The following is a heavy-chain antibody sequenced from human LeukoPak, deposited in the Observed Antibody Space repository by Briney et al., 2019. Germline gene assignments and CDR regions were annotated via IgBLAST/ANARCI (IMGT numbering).Heavy chain of an antibody. CDR2: IHYSGST. Sequence: PSETLSLTCTVPGGSISSYYWSWIRQPPGKGLEWIGYIHYSGSTNYNPSLKSRVTISVDTSKNQFSLKLSSVTAADTAVYYCARGGRDSSGYAYYFDYWGQGALVTVSS. CDR3: ARGGRDSSGYAYYFDY. J-gene: IGHJ4*02. D-gene: IGHD3-22*01. CDR1: GGSISSYY. V-gene: IGHV4-59*01.